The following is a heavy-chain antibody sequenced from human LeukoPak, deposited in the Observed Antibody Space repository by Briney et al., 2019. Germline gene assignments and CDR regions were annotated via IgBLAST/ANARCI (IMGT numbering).Heavy chain of an antibody. Sequence: SETLSLTCTVSGGSIRSSYYYWGWIRQPPGKGLEWIGYIYYSGSTNYNPSLKSRVTISVDRSKNQFSLKLSSVTAADTAVYYCARDRCSGGSCYFDYWGQGTLVTVSS. CDR1: GGSIRSSYYY. D-gene: IGHD2-15*01. J-gene: IGHJ4*02. CDR3: ARDRCSGGSCYFDY. V-gene: IGHV4-61*05. CDR2: IYYSGST.